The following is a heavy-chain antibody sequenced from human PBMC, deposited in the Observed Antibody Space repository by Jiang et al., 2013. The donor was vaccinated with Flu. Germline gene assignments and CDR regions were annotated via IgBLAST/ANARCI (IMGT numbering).Heavy chain of an antibody. CDR2: SIIIGST. CDR3: ASPRRLEQQPYYSDY. CDR1: GGSISSSSYY. Sequence: KPSETLSLTCTVSGGSISSSSYYWGWIRQPPGRGWSGLGVSIIIGSTYYNPSLKSRVTISVDTSKNQFSLKLSSVTAADTAVYYCASPRRLEQQPYYSDYWGQGTLVTVSS. J-gene: IGHJ4*02. V-gene: IGHV4-39*01. D-gene: IGHD6-13*01.